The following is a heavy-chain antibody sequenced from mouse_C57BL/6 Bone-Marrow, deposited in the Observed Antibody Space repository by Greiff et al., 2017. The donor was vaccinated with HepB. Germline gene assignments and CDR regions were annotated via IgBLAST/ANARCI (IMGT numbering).Heavy chain of an antibody. J-gene: IGHJ2*01. Sequence: VQLQQSGAELVRPGASVKLSCTASGFNIKDDYMHWVKQRPEQGLEWIGWIDPENGDTEYASKFQGKATITADTSSNTAYLQLSSLTSEDTAVYYCTTRDMTTVVDSYYFDYWGKGTTLTVSS. CDR2: IDPENGDT. D-gene: IGHD1-1*01. V-gene: IGHV14-4*01. CDR3: TTRDMTTVVDSYYFDY. CDR1: GFNIKDDY.